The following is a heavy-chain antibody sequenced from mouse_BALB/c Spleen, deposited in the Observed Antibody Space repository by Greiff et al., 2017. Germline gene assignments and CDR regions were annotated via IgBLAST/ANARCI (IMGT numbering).Heavy chain of an antibody. CDR1: GFNIKDYY. J-gene: IGHJ3*01. V-gene: IGHV14-4*02. CDR3: NRWLPFAY. Sequence: EVKLVESGAELVRSGASVKLSCTASGFNIKDYYMHWVKQRPEQGLEWIGWIDPENGDTEYAPKFQGKATMTADTSSNTAYLQLSSLTSEDTAVYYCNRWLPFAYWGQGTLVTVSA. D-gene: IGHD2-3*01. CDR2: IDPENGDT.